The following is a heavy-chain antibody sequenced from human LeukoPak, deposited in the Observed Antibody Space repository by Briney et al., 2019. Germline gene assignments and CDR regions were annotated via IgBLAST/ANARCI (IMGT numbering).Heavy chain of an antibody. J-gene: IGHJ6*03. Sequence: ASVKVSCKASGYTFTGYYMHWVRQAPGQGLEWMGRINPNSGGTNYAQKSQGRVTMTRDTSISTAYMELSRLRSDDTAVYYCARGLGQLVRTPYYYYYMDVWGKGTTVTVSS. CDR1: GYTFTGYY. CDR2: INPNSGGT. V-gene: IGHV1-2*06. CDR3: ARGLGQLVRTPYYYYYMDV. D-gene: IGHD6-13*01.